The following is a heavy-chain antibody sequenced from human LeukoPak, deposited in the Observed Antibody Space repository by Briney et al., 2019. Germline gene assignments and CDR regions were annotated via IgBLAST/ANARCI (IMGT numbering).Heavy chain of an antibody. V-gene: IGHV7-4-1*02. CDR1: GYTFTTYA. D-gene: IGHD3-22*01. J-gene: IGHJ4*02. Sequence: ASVKVSCKTSGYTFTTYAMNWVRQAPGQGLEWMGWINTDTGNPTYAQGFTGRFVFSLDPSVNTTYLQITSLKAEDTAVYYCARDYYDSSAQTYYFDYWGQGTLVTVSS. CDR3: ARDYYDSSAQTYYFDY. CDR2: INTDTGNP.